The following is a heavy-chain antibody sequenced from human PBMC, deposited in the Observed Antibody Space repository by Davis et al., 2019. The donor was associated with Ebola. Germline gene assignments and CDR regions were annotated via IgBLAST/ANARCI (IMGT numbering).Heavy chain of an antibody. CDR3: VREATGVSLDP. V-gene: IGHV3-74*01. D-gene: IGHD6-6*01. J-gene: IGHJ5*02. Sequence: GESLKISCTASGFAFNTYWMHWVRQAPGRGLVWVSRINTDGSTTSYADSVKGRFSISRDNAKNTLYLQINSLRAEDTAVYYCVREATGVSLDPWGQGTLVTVSS. CDR1: GFAFNTYW. CDR2: INTDGSTT.